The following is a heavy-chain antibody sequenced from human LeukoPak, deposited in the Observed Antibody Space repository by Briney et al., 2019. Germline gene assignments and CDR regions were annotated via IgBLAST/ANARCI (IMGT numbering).Heavy chain of an antibody. V-gene: IGHV3-30*18. Sequence: GKSLRLPCAVSGLTFSSYGMHWVRQAPGKGLEWVAVISGDGSIIHYADSVKGRFTISRDNSKNTLYLHMNSLRAEDTAVYYCAKDRSVTTTGTRDDYWGQGTLVTVSS. J-gene: IGHJ4*02. CDR1: GLTFSSYG. D-gene: IGHD4-17*01. CDR3: AKDRSVTTTGTRDDY. CDR2: ISGDGSII.